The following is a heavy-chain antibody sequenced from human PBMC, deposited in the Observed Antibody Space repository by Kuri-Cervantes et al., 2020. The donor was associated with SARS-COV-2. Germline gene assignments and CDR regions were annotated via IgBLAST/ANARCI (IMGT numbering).Heavy chain of an antibody. J-gene: IGHJ4*02. CDR1: GFTFSSYA. Sequence: GESLKISCASSGFTFSSYAMHWVRQAPGKGLEWVAVISYDGSNKYYADSVKGRFTISRDNSKNTLYLQMNSLRAEDTAVYYCARGDFWSGYYSSFDYWGQGTLVTVSS. CDR3: ARGDFWSGYYSSFDY. CDR2: ISYDGSNK. D-gene: IGHD3-3*01. V-gene: IGHV3-30*04.